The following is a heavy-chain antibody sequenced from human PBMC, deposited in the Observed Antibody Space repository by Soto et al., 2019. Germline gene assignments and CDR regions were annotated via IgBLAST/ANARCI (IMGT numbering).Heavy chain of an antibody. CDR2: IKQDGSEK. D-gene: IGHD5-18*01. CDR1: GFTFSSYW. Sequence: RTLRLSCAASGFTFSSYWMSWVRQAPGKGLEWVANIKQDGSEKYYVDSVKGRFTISRDNAKNSLYLQMNSLRAEDTAVYYCARPSYVHYYGMDVCGQGPSLTVS. J-gene: IGHJ6*02. V-gene: IGHV3-7*03. CDR3: ARPSYVHYYGMDV.